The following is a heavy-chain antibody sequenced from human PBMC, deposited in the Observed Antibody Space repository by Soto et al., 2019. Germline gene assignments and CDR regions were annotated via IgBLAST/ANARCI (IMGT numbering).Heavy chain of an antibody. J-gene: IGHJ4*02. CDR1: GFILSSYS. D-gene: IGHD3-9*01. CDR3: ARGDILTGDY. Sequence: GGSLRLSCAASGFILSSYSMNWVRQAPGKGLEWVSSISSGSNSIYYADSVKGRFTISRDNAKNSLYLQMNSLRAEDTAVYYCARGDILTGDYWGQGALVTVS. CDR2: ISSGSNSI. V-gene: IGHV3-21*01.